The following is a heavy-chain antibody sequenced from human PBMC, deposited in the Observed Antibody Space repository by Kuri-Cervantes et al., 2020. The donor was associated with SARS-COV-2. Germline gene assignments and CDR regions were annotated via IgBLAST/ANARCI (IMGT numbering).Heavy chain of an antibody. J-gene: IGHJ1*01. Sequence: LSLTCEGSGFTFSSYALHWVRQAPGKGLEWVAFIQYDGGNEYSTESVKGRFTISRDNSRNTLYLQMNSLRAEDTAVYYCARDLGYGFWSGYKGYLQDWGQGTLVTVSS. CDR1: GFTFSSYA. CDR2: IQYDGGNE. D-gene: IGHD3-3*01. CDR3: ARDLGYGFWSGYKGYLQD. V-gene: IGHV3-30*02.